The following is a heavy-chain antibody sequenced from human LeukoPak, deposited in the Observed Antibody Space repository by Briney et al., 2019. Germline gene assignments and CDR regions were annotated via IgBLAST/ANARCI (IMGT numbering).Heavy chain of an antibody. CDR1: GFTFSSYG. D-gene: IGHD6-13*01. CDR3: AKDEGIAALTFDY. J-gene: IGHJ4*02. V-gene: IGHV3-30*02. Sequence: QSGGSLRLSCAASGFTFSSYGMHWVRQAPGKGLEWVAFIRYDGSNKYYADSVKGRFTISRDNSKNTLYLQMNSLRAEDTAVYYCAKDEGIAALTFDYWGQGTLVTVSS. CDR2: IRYDGSNK.